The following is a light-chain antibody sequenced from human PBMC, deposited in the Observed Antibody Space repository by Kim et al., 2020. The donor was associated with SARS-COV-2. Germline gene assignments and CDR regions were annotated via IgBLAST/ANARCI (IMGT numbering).Light chain of an antibody. CDR1: QSVSSN. J-gene: IGKJ4*01. CDR3: QHYSNRPPLT. V-gene: IGKV3-15*01. CDR2: GAS. Sequence: EIVMTQSPATLSVSPGERATLSCRASQSVSSNLAWYQQKPGQTPRLLIYGASMRATGIPARFSGSGSGTEFTLTISSLQSEDFAVYYCQHYSNRPPLTFGGGTKVDIK.